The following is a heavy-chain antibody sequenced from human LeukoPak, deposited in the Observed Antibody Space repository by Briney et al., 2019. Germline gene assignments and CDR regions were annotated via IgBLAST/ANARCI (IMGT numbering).Heavy chain of an antibody. CDR2: IDWDDDK. Sequence: SGPALVKPTQTLTLTCTFSGFSLSTSGMCVSWIRQPPGKALEWLARIDWDDDKYYSTYLKTRLTISKDTSQNQVVLTMTNVNPEDTATYYCARTAGGNSYFYYMDVWGKGTTVTVSS. D-gene: IGHD4-23*01. CDR1: GFSLSTSGMC. V-gene: IGHV2-70*11. CDR3: ARTAGGNSYFYYMDV. J-gene: IGHJ6*03.